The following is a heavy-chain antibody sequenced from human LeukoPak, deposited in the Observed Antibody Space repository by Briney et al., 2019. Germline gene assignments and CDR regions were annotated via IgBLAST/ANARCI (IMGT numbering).Heavy chain of an antibody. V-gene: IGHV4-34*01. D-gene: IGHD6-13*01. CDR1: GGSFSGFY. J-gene: IGHJ5*02. CDR3: ARQGIAATWFDP. CDR2: INHSGST. Sequence: KPSETLSLTCAVYGGSFSGFYWSWIRQPPGKGLEWIGEINHSGSTNYNPSLKSRVTISVDTSKNQFSLKLSSVTAADTAVYYCARQGIAATWFDPWGQGTPVTVSS.